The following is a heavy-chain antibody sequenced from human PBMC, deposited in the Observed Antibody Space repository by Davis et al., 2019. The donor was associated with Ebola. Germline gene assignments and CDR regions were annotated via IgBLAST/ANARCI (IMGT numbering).Heavy chain of an antibody. D-gene: IGHD6-13*01. CDR3: ARVPIAAAGTGYFDY. V-gene: IGHV4-61*01. J-gene: IGHJ4*02. CDR2: IYFSGTT. Sequence: SETLSLTCTVSGGSISSSTYYWSWIRQPPGRGLEWIGYIYFSGTTNYNPSLKSRVTISLDTSKNQVSLKLSSVTAADTAVYYCARVPIAAAGTGYFDYWGQGTLVTVSS. CDR1: GGSISSSTYY.